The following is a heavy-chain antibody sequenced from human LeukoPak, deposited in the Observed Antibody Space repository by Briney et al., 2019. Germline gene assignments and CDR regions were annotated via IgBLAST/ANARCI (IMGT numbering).Heavy chain of an antibody. D-gene: IGHD3-16*02. J-gene: IGHJ5*02. CDR1: GYTFTSYD. V-gene: IGHV1-8*01. CDR2: MNPNSGNT. CDR3: ARGDYVWGSYRHHNWFDP. Sequence: ASVKVSCKASGYTFTSYDINWVRQATGQGLEWMGWMNPNSGNTGYAQKFQGRVTMTRNTSISTAYMELSSLRSEDTAVYYCARGDYVWGSYRHHNWFDPWGQGTLVTVSS.